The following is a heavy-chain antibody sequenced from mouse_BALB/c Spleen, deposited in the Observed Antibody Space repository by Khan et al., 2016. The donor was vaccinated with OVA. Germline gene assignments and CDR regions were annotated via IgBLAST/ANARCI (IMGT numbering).Heavy chain of an antibody. Sequence: VQLQQSGPELVKPGASVKISCKTSGFTFTEYTMHWVKQSHGKSLEWIGGIIPNSGGTNYNQKFKGKATLTVDKSSSTAYMELRSLTSEDSAVYYCARGAYYRYDGYFDVWGAGTTVTVSS. CDR1: GFTFTEYT. D-gene: IGHD2-14*01. V-gene: IGHV1-18*01. CDR2: IIPNSGGT. CDR3: ARGAYYRYDGYFDV. J-gene: IGHJ1*01.